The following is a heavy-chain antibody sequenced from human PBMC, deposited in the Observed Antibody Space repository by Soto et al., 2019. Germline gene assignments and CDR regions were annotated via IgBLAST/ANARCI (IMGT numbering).Heavy chain of an antibody. D-gene: IGHD3-22*01. J-gene: IGHJ4*02. CDR2: ISSGSTTI. CDR3: ARDPGYYDSGDYFDY. CDR1: GFTFSSYS. V-gene: IGHV3-48*02. Sequence: GGSLRLSCAASGFTFSSYSMNWVRQAPGKGLEWVSYISSGSTTIYYADSVKGRFTISRDNAKNSVYLQMNSLRDEDAAVYYCARDPGYYDSGDYFDYWGQGTLVTVS.